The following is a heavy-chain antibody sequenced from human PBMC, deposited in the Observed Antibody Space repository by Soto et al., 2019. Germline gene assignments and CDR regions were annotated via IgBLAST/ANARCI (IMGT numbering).Heavy chain of an antibody. J-gene: IGHJ6*02. D-gene: IGHD2-2*01. CDR3: AREDRDRETGLVPAAIDGMDV. CDR2: TLPIFGIA. Sequence: QVQLVQSGAEVKKPGSSVKVSCKASGGTFSRYSITWVRQAPGHGLEWIGRTLPIFGIASYAQKFQGRVTITAEEYTRTAYMELSSLRSDVTAVYYCAREDRDRETGLVPAAIDGMDVWGQGTTVTVSS. CDR1: GGTFSRYS. V-gene: IGHV1-69*08.